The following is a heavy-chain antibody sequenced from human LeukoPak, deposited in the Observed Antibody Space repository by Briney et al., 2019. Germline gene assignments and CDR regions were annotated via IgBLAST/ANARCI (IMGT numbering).Heavy chain of an antibody. CDR2: ISGSGDST. J-gene: IGHJ6*03. D-gene: IGHD7-27*01. CDR3: AKVRGGNWGYYYYMDV. V-gene: IGHV3-23*01. CDR1: GFTFSSYS. Sequence: GGSLRLSCAASGFTFSSYSMNWVRQAPGKGLEWVSAISGSGDSTYYADSVKGRSTVSRDNSKNTLYLQMNSLRAEDTAVYYCAKVRGGNWGYYYYMDVWGKGTTVTVSS.